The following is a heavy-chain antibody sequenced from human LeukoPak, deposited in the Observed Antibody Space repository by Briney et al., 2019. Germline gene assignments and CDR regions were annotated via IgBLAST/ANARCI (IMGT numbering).Heavy chain of an antibody. J-gene: IGHJ4*02. V-gene: IGHV3-48*04. D-gene: IGHD1-26*01. CDR3: ARGLGAADY. CDR2: ISRSSSII. Sequence: GGSLRLSCAASGFTFSSYSMNWVRQAPGKGLEWVSYISRSSSIIYYADPVKGRFTISRDNAKDSLYLQMNTLRAEDTAVYYCARGLGAADYWGQGTLVTVSS. CDR1: GFTFSSYS.